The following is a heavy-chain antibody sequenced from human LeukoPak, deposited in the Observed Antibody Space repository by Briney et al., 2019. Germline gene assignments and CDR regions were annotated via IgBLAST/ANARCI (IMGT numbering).Heavy chain of an antibody. V-gene: IGHV3-23*01. J-gene: IGHJ6*02. D-gene: IGHD3-16*01. CDR2: NSGGGVTT. CDR1: GFTSIAYA. CDR3: ARNQQLGGHSYYYYGMDV. Sequence: GGSLRLSCVGSGFTSIAYALTWARQAPGKGLEWVSGNSGGGVTTYYADSVKGRFTISRDNSKNTLYLQMNSLRADDTAIYYCARNQQLGGHSYYYYGMDVWGQGTTVTVSS.